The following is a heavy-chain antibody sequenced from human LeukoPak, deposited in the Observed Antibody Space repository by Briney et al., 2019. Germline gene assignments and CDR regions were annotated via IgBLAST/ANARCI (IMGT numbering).Heavy chain of an antibody. CDR3: AKRGAYSGSYGLHY. V-gene: IGHV1-69*06. CDR2: IIPIFGTA. J-gene: IGHJ4*02. Sequence: ASVKVSCKASVGTFSNYAINWVRQAPGQGLECRGGIIPIFGTANYAQTFQGRVTIPADKSTSTAYMELSSLRSEDTAVYYCAKRGAYSGSYGLHYWGQGTLVTVSS. CDR1: VGTFSNYA. D-gene: IGHD1-26*01.